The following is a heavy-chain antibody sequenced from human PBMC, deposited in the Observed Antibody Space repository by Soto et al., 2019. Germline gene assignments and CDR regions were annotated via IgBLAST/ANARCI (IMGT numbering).Heavy chain of an antibody. Sequence: PGGSLRLSCAASGFTFSSYSMNWVRQAPGKGLEWVSYISSSSSTIYYADSVKGRFTISGDNAKNSLYLQMNSLRDEDTAVYYCARDSPTDYYDSSGPPASYAFDIWGQGTMVTVSS. CDR3: ARDSPTDYYDSSGPPASYAFDI. D-gene: IGHD3-22*01. J-gene: IGHJ3*02. CDR1: GFTFSSYS. CDR2: ISSSSSTI. V-gene: IGHV3-48*02.